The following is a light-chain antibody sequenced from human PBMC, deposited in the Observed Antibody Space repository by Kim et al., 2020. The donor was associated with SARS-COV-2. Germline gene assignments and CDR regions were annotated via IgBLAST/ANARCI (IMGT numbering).Light chain of an antibody. V-gene: IGLV1-47*01. CDR1: NGNIGSSY. CDR3: ATWDDSLSGWV. Sequence: GERVQIFCYRRNGNIGSSYVSWYQQHPGTAPKLLIYRNNQRPSGGPDRFSGSKSGTAASLAISGLRYEDEDDYYCATWDDSLSGWVFGGGTQLTVL. CDR2: RNN. J-gene: IGLJ3*02.